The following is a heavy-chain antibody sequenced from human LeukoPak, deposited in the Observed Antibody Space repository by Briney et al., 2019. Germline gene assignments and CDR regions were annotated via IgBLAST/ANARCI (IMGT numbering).Heavy chain of an antibody. J-gene: IGHJ4*02. V-gene: IGHV4-34*01. D-gene: IGHD2-15*01. CDR3: ARRRHGGGGPIDY. Sequence: SETLSLTCAVSGASFSGYYWTWIRQPPGKGLEWIGEINHVESTNYNPSLTSRVTMSVDTSKNQFSLRLTSVTAADSAVYYCARRRHGGGGPIDYWGQGTLVTVSS. CDR2: INHVEST. CDR1: GASFSGYY.